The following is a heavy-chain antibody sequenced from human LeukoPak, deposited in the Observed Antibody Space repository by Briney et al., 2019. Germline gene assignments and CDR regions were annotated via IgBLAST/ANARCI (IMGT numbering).Heavy chain of an antibody. Sequence: GGSLRLSRAASGFSFSSYGMHWVRQAPGKGLEWVATISYDGSNKYYADSVKGRFTISRDNAKNTLYLQMSSLRPDDTAVYYCVNPGWYYDSSGYSYYYGMDVWGQGTTVTVSS. J-gene: IGHJ6*02. CDR1: GFSFSSYG. D-gene: IGHD3-22*01. CDR2: ISYDGSNK. CDR3: VNPGWYYDSSGYSYYYGMDV. V-gene: IGHV3-30*18.